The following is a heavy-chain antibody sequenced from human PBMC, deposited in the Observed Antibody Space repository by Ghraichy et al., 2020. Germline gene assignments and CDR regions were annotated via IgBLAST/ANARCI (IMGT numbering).Heavy chain of an antibody. Sequence: GATLRLSCAASGFIFSNSAMTWVRQAPGKGLEWVSSISNGGSTSDYADSVKGRFTISRDNAKNTLYLQMNSVRAEDTALYYCAKKSPAYCGADCYLDFWGQGTLVTVSA. J-gene: IGHJ4*02. D-gene: IGHD2-21*02. CDR1: GFIFSNSA. V-gene: IGHV3-23*01. CDR3: AKKSPAYCGADCYLDF. CDR2: ISNGGSTS.